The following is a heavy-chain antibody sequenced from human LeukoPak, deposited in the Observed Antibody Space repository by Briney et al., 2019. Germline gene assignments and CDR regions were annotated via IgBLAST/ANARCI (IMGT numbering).Heavy chain of an antibody. CDR3: ATGSGGFEY. Sequence: PSETLSLTCTVSGGSISSGSYYWSWIRQPAGKGLEWIGRIYTSGSTNYNPSLKSRVTISVDTSKNQFSLKLSSVTAADTAVYYCATGSGGFEYWGQGTLVTVSS. V-gene: IGHV4-61*02. CDR2: IYTSGST. J-gene: IGHJ4*02. CDR1: GGSISSGSYY. D-gene: IGHD2-15*01.